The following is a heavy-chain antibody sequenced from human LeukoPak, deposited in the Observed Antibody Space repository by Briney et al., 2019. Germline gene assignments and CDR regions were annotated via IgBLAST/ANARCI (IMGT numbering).Heavy chain of an antibody. CDR3: ARDLSGIAGYTYGRGIDY. CDR1: GFMFSNSD. CDR2: ISRTGFST. Sequence: GGSLRLSCAASGFMFSNSDMGWVRQAPGRGLEWVSTISRTGFSTFYADSVKGRFTISRDNSKNTLYLQMNSLRAEDTAVYYCARDLSGIAGYTYGRGIDYWGQGTLVTVSS. V-gene: IGHV3-23*01. D-gene: IGHD5-18*01. J-gene: IGHJ4*02.